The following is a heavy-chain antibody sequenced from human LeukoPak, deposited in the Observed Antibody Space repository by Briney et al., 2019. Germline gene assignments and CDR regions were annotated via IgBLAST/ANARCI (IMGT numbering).Heavy chain of an antibody. V-gene: IGHV4-34*01. Sequence: SETLSLTCAVYGGSFSGYYWTLIRQTPGKGLEWIGEISHTGDTTNYNPSLKSRVTISVDSSKNQFSLKVTSVTAADTGVYYCARVPDITARPCDSWGPGTLVTVSS. CDR2: ISHTGDTT. D-gene: IGHD1-1*01. J-gene: IGHJ4*02. CDR1: GGSFSGYY. CDR3: ARVPDITARPCDS.